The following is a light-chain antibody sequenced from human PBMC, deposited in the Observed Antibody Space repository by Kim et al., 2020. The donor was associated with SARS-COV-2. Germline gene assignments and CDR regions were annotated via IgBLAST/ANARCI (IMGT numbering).Light chain of an antibody. Sequence: SSELTQDPAASVALGQTVRITCQGDSLRSYYATWYQQKPGQAPILVIYGKNNRPSGIPDRFSGSSSGNTASLTITGTQAGDEADYYCNSRDSNDNVVFGGGTQLTVL. J-gene: IGLJ2*01. CDR3: NSRDSNDNVV. CDR2: GKN. CDR1: SLRSYY. V-gene: IGLV3-19*01.